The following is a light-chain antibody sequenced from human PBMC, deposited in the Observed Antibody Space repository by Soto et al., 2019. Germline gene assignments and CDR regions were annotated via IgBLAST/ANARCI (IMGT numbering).Light chain of an antibody. CDR1: HSVSRN. V-gene: IGKV3-15*01. CDR2: GAS. Sequence: EILMTQSPATLSVSPGERATLSCRASHSVSRNLAWYQQKPGQTPRLLICGASARATGTPARFSGSGSGTEYTLTISSVQSEDFAVYYCQQYNNWPQWTFGQGTKVEIK. CDR3: QQYNNWPQWT. J-gene: IGKJ1*01.